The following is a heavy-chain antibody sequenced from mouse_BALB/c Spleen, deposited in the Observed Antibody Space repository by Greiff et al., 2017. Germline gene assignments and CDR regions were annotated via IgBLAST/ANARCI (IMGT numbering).Heavy chain of an antibody. Sequence: VQRVESGPGLVAPSQSLSITCTVSGFSLTSYDISWIRQPPGKGLEWLGVIWTGGGTNYNSAFMSRLSISKDNSKSQVFLKMNSLQTDDTAIYYCVRSTVVAPYAMDYWGQGTSVTVSS. J-gene: IGHJ4*01. CDR1: GFSLTSYD. CDR2: IWTGGGT. V-gene: IGHV2-9-2*01. D-gene: IGHD1-1*01. CDR3: VRSTVVAPYAMDY.